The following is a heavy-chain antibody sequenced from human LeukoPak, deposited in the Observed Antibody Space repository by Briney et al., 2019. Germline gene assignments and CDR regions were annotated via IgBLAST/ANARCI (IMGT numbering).Heavy chain of an antibody. CDR2: IYSGGST. Sequence: GGSLRLSCAASGFTVSSNYMSWVRQAPGKGLEWVSVIYSGGSTYYADSVKGRFTISRDNSKNTLHLQMNSLRPEDTAVYYCARDGGVVAGIYFDYWGQGTLVTVSS. J-gene: IGHJ4*02. V-gene: IGHV3-66*02. D-gene: IGHD6-19*01. CDR3: ARDGGVVAGIYFDY. CDR1: GFTVSSNY.